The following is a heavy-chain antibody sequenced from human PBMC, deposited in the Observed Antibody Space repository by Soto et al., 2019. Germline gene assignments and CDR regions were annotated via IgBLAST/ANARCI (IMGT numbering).Heavy chain of an antibody. D-gene: IGHD4-17*01. CDR1: GGSFSGYY. CDR3: AKESMPEHYGDTLFDY. V-gene: IGHV4-34*01. Sequence: SETLSLTCAVYGGSFSGYYWSWIRQPPGKGLEWIGEINHSGSTNYNPSLKSRVTISVDTSQNTVHLQISILRPEDTAVYYCAKESMPEHYGDTLFDYWGQGTRVTVSS. CDR2: INHSGST. J-gene: IGHJ4*02.